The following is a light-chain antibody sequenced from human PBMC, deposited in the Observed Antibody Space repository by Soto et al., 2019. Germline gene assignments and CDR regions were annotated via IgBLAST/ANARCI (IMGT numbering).Light chain of an antibody. V-gene: IGKV1-39*01. J-gene: IGKJ1*01. CDR2: AAS. CDR1: QSISSY. Sequence: DIQMTQSPSSLSASVGDRVTITCRASQSISSYLNLYQQKPGKAPKLLIYAASSLQSGVPSRFSGSGSGTDFTLTISRLQPEDFATYYCQQSYSTPRTFGQGTKVEIK. CDR3: QQSYSTPRT.